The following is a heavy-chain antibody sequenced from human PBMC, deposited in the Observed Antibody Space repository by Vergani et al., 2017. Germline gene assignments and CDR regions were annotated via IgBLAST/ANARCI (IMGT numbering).Heavy chain of an antibody. D-gene: IGHD6-6*01. J-gene: IGHJ6*03. CDR2: ISSSGSTI. V-gene: IGHV3-48*03. CDR3: ARYSSSAYYYYYMDV. Sequence: EVQLVESGGGLVQPGGSLRLSCAASGFTFSSYEMNWVRQAPGKGLEWVSYISSSGSTIYYADSVKSRFTISRDNAKNSLYLQMNSLRAEDTAVYYCARYSSSAYYYYYMDVWGKGP. CDR1: GFTFSSYE.